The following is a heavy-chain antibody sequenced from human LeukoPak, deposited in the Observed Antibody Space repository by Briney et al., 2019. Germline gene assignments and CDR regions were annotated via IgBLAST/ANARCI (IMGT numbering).Heavy chain of an antibody. V-gene: IGHV4-34*01. CDR3: ARGRAAVWGSLRGSDYFDY. J-gene: IGHJ4*02. CDR1: GGSFSGYY. CDR2: INHSGST. Sequence: SETLSLTCAVYGGSFSGYYWSWIRQPPGKGLEWIGEINHSGSTNYNPSLKSRVTISVDTSKNQFSLKLSSVTAADTAVYYCARGRAAVWGSLRGSDYFDYWGQGTLVTVSS. D-gene: IGHD3-16*01.